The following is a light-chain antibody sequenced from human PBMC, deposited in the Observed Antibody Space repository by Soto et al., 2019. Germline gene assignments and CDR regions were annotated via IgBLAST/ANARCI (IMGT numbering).Light chain of an antibody. J-gene: IGKJ1*01. CDR2: GAS. V-gene: IGKV3-15*01. CDR1: QSVNSN. Sequence: TLMTPSQATLSVSPVPRSSLPGMASQSVNSNLAWYQQKPGQAPRVLIYGASTRATGIPDRFSGSGSGTEFILTISGLQSEDFAVYYCQQCNTWPWTFGQGTKVDIK. CDR3: QQCNTWPWT.